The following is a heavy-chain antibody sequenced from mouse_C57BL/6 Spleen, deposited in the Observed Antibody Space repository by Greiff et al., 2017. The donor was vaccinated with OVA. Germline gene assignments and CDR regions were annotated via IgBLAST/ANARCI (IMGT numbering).Heavy chain of an antibody. V-gene: IGHV1-85*01. D-gene: IGHD4-1*01. CDR3: ARRGTVFFDY. CDR1: GYTFPSYD. CDR2: IYPRDGST. Sequence: QVQLQQSGPELVKPGASVKLSCKASGYTFPSYDINWVKQRPGQGLEWIGWIYPRDGSTKYNEKFKGKATWTVDTSSSTAYMELHSLTSEDAAVYLCARRGTVFFDYWGQGTTLTVSS. J-gene: IGHJ2*01.